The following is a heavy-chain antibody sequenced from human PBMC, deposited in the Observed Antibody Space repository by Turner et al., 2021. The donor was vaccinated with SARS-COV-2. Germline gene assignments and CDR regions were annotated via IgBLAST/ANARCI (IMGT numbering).Heavy chain of an antibody. J-gene: IGHJ5*02. V-gene: IGHV4-4*07. CDR3: TRVQSGGWFDP. CDR2: IYTSGLT. Sequence: QVQLQESGPGLVKPSETLSLTCTVSGGSLSNYFWIWIRQPAGKGLEWIGRIYTSGLTDYNTSIKSRVTMSVDTSKKKLTQRLTAVTAADTAVYYCTRVQSGGWFDPWGQGTLVSVSS. D-gene: IGHD3-3*01. CDR1: GGSLSNYF.